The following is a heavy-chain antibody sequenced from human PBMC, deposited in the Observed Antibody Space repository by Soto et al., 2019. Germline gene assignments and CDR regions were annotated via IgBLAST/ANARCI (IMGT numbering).Heavy chain of an antibody. CDR3: ARGQEGVVATH. CDR2: VKDGGHT. J-gene: IGHJ4*02. CDR1: GGSLSGYY. D-gene: IGHD5-12*01. Sequence: QVQLQQWGAGLLKPSETLSLNCAVTGGSLSGYYWSWIRQPPGKGLEWIGEVKDGGHTNYSPSLRGRVSMSSDTSNNQFFLRLNSVTAADTGVYYCARGQEGVVATHWDQGSLVTVFS. V-gene: IGHV4-34*01.